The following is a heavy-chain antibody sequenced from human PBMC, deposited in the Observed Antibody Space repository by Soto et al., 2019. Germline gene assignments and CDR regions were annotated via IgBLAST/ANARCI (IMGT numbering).Heavy chain of an antibody. Sequence: QVQLVQSGAEVKKPGASVKVSCKASGYTFSTYGFSWVRQAPGQGLEWMGWIGSDNGDTNYAQNFQGRVTMTTDTCTTPCYMESRSLTSDDTAVYFCARDWKGAEGFDPWGQGTVVTVSS. D-gene: IGHD1-1*01. CDR1: GYTFSTYG. J-gene: IGHJ5*02. CDR2: IGSDNGDT. V-gene: IGHV1-18*01. CDR3: ARDWKGAEGFDP.